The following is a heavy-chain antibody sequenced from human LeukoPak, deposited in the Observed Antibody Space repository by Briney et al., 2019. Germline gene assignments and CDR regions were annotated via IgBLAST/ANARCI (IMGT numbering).Heavy chain of an antibody. Sequence: PGRSLRLSCAASGFTFSSYGMHWVRQAPDKGLEWVALIWYDGSNKYYTDSVKGRLTISRDNSKNTLYLQMNSLRAEDTAIYYCAREGPRGNSQFDYWGQGTLVTVSS. CDR2: IWYDGSNK. CDR3: AREGPRGNSQFDY. D-gene: IGHD2/OR15-2a*01. CDR1: GFTFSSYG. J-gene: IGHJ4*02. V-gene: IGHV3-33*01.